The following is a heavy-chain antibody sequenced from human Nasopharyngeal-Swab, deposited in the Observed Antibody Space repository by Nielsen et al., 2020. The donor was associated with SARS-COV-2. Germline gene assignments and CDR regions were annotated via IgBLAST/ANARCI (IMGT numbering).Heavy chain of an antibody. CDR1: GFTFNGYW. V-gene: IGHV3-7*01. J-gene: IGHJ1*01. D-gene: IGHD6-13*01. CDR3: ARVESSSWYFQH. Sequence: GESLKISCAASGFTFNGYWMSWVRQVPGKGLEWVANIKQDGSEKYYVDSVKGRFTISRDNAKNSLYLQMNSLRAEDTAVYYCARVESSSWYFQHWGQGTLVTVPS. CDR2: IKQDGSEK.